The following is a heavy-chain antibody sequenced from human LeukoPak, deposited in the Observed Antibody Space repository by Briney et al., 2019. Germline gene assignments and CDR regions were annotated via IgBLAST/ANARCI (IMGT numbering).Heavy chain of an antibody. CDR3: ARDLTFGGVIADDAFNI. Sequence: GGSLRFSCGASRFTFDDYGMSWVRQAPGKGLDWVSYISSSSSTIYYADSVKGRFTTSRDNAKNSLYLQMNSLRDEDTAVYYCARDLTFGGVIADDAFNIWGQGTMVTVSS. CDR2: ISSSSSTI. V-gene: IGHV3-48*02. CDR1: RFTFDDYG. J-gene: IGHJ3*02. D-gene: IGHD3-16*02.